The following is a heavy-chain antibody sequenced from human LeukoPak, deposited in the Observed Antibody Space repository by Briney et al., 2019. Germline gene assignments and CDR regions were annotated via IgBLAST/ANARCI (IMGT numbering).Heavy chain of an antibody. CDR2: ISYDGSNK. J-gene: IGHJ6*02. Sequence: QAGGSLRLSCAASGFTFSSYAMHWVRQAPGKGLEWVAVISYDGSNKYYADSVKGRFTISRDNSKNTLYLQMNSLRAEDTAVYYCARDLTRFLEWLLSDYYYYYGMDVWGQGTTVTVSS. V-gene: IGHV3-30-3*01. CDR1: GFTFSSYA. D-gene: IGHD3-3*01. CDR3: ARDLTRFLEWLLSDYYYYYGMDV.